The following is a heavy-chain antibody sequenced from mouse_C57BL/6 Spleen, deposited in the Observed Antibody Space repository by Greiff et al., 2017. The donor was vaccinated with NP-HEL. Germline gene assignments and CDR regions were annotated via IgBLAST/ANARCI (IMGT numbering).Heavy chain of an antibody. J-gene: IGHJ2*01. CDR2: IHPNSGST. D-gene: IGHD4-1*01. Sequence: QVQLQQPGAELVKPGASVKLSCKASGYTFTSYWMHWVKQRPGQGLEWIGMIHPNSGSTNYNEKFKSKATLTVDKSSSTAYMQLSSLTSEDSAVYYCARWESGEHEDYFDYWGQGTTLTVSS. CDR3: ARWESGEHEDYFDY. V-gene: IGHV1-64*01. CDR1: GYTFTSYW.